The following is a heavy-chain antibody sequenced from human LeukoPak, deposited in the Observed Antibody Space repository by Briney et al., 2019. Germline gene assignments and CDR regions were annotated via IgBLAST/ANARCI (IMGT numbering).Heavy chain of an antibody. CDR2: VFYTGSA. CDR1: GDSIGSSNYY. J-gene: IGHJ6*03. Sequence: KPSETLSLTCTVSGDSIGSSNYYWGWIRQPPGKGLEWIGSVFYTGSAYYNSSLKSRVIISVDTSKNQFSLRLNSVTAADMAVYYCIRQWLWRAVWGKGTTVTVSS. D-gene: IGHD6-19*01. CDR3: IRQWLWRAV. V-gene: IGHV4-39*07.